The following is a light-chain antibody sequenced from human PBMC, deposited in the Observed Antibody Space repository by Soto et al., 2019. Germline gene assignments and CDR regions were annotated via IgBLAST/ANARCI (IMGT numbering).Light chain of an antibody. Sequence: DIQMTQSPSTLSASVEDRVTITCRASQSISSWLAWYQQKPGKAPKLLIYKASSLESGVPSRFSGSGSGTEFTLTISSLQPYDFATYYCQQYNSYPYTFGQGTKLEIK. J-gene: IGKJ2*01. CDR1: QSISSW. V-gene: IGKV1-5*03. CDR2: KAS. CDR3: QQYNSYPYT.